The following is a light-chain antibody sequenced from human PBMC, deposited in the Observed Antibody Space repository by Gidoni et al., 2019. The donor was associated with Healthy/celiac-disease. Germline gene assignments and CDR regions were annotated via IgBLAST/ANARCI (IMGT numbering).Light chain of an antibody. Sequence: EIVLTQSPATLSLSPGESATLSCRASQSVSSYLAWYQQKPGQAPRLLLYDASNRATGSPARFSGSGSGTDFTLTISSLEPEDFAVYYCQQRSNWPPTFGPGTKVDIK. V-gene: IGKV3-11*01. J-gene: IGKJ3*01. CDR2: DAS. CDR3: QQRSNWPPT. CDR1: QSVSSY.